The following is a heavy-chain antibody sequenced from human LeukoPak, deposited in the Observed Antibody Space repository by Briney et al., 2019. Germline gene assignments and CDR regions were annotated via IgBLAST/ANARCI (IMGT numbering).Heavy chain of an antibody. CDR1: GFTFSSYA. CDR3: AIYSGYGTSAFDI. Sequence: GGSLRLSCAASGFTFSSYAMTWVRQGPGKGLEWVSDISGGGGSTYYADSVKGRFTISRDNSKNTLYLQMHSLRAEDTAVYYCAIYSGYGTSAFDICGQGTMVTASS. J-gene: IGHJ3*02. CDR2: ISGGGGST. D-gene: IGHD5-12*01. V-gene: IGHV3-23*01.